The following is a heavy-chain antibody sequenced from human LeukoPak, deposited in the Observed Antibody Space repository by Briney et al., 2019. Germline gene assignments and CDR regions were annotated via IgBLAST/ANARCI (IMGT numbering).Heavy chain of an antibody. CDR2: ISYDGSNK. V-gene: IGHV3-30*18. CDR3: AKSQARGGISGTIMAIVDS. Sequence: GGSLRLSCAASGFTFSNCGMTWVRQAPGKGLEWVAVISYDGSNKYYADSVKGRFIISRDNSKNTLYLQMNSLRAEDTAVYYCAKSQARGGISGTIMAIVDSWGQGALVTVSS. J-gene: IGHJ4*02. D-gene: IGHD5-24*01. CDR1: GFTFSNCG.